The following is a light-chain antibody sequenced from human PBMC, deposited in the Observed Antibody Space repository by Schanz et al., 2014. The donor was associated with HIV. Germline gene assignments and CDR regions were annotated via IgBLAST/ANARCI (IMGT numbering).Light chain of an antibody. CDR3: QQYNNWRT. V-gene: IGKV3-15*01. CDR2: GAS. J-gene: IGKJ1*01. Sequence: LSCWASQSVSSNLAWYQQKPGQPPRLLIYGASTRATGVPARFSGSESGTEFTLTISSLQSEDFAVYYCQQYNNWRTFGQGTKVEIK. CDR1: QSVSSN.